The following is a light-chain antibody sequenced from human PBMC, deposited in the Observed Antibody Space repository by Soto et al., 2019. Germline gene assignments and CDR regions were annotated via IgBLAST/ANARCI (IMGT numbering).Light chain of an antibody. CDR3: QQYGYAPWT. CDR2: GAS. Sequence: DIVLTQSPGTLSLSPGERATLSCRASQYVGTSFFGWYQQRPGQAPRLLIYGASSRATGIPDRFNGSGSAADFTLTISRLEPEDSAVYYCQQYGYAPWTFGQGTKVEIK. V-gene: IGKV3-20*01. CDR1: QYVGTSF. J-gene: IGKJ1*01.